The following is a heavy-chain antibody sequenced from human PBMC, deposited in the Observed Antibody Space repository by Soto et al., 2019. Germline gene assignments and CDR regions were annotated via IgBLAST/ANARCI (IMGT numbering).Heavy chain of an antibody. J-gene: IGHJ4*02. CDR2: IIPIFGTA. Sequence: QVQLVQSGAEVKKPGSSVKVSCKASGGTFSSYAINWVRQAPGQGLEWVGGIIPIFGTANYAQKFQGRVTITADESTSTAYMELSSLILDDTAVDYCAGRKVPTEAASRLDYWGQGTLVTVSS. CDR3: AGRKVPTEAASRLDY. D-gene: IGHD2-15*01. V-gene: IGHV1-69*12. CDR1: GGTFSSYA.